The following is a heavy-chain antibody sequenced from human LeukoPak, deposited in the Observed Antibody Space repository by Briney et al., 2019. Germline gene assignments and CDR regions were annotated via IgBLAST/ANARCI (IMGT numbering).Heavy chain of an antibody. J-gene: IGHJ4*02. CDR1: GFNLGTYW. CDR3: ARSPMVRGVIPHFDS. CDR2: ISYDGSNA. Sequence: GSLRLSCAASGFNLGTYWMHWVRQAPGKGLVWVSRISYDGSNANYADFVKGRFTISRDNAKNSLYLQMNSLRVEDTAIYYCARSPMVRGVIPHFDSWGQGTLVTVSS. D-gene: IGHD3-10*01. V-gene: IGHV3-74*01.